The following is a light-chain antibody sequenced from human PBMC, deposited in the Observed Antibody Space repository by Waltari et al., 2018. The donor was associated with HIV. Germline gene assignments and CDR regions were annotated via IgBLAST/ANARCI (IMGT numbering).Light chain of an antibody. Sequence: QSALTHPLAVSGSPGPSVPISCSGTTSYICPYNRFCWYHQTQGTAPKRMIDDVNSRPSGVPDRFSGSKSGNTASLTISGLQAEDEGDYYCSSYTTTTARVCGTGTKVTVL. V-gene: IGLV2-18*02. CDR1: TSYICPYNR. CDR2: DVN. CDR3: SSYTTTTARV. J-gene: IGLJ1*01.